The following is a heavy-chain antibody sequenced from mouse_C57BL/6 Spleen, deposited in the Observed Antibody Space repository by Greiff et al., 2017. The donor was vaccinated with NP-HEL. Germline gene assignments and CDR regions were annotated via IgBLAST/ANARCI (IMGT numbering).Heavy chain of an antibody. CDR1: GYTFTDYN. V-gene: IGHV1-22*01. CDR3: AREGITTVVDY. J-gene: IGHJ2*01. D-gene: IGHD1-1*01. Sequence: VQLQQSGPELVKPGASVKMSCKASGYTFTDYNMHWVKQSHGKSLEWIGYINPNNGGTSYNQKFQGKATLTVNKSSSTAYMELRSLTSEDSAVYYCAREGITTVVDYWGQGTTLTVSS. CDR2: INPNNGGT.